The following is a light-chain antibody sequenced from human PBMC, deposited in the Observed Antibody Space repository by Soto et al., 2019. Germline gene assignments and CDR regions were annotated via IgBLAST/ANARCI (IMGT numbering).Light chain of an antibody. CDR3: QQYYRDTRT. V-gene: IGKV1-9*01. J-gene: IGKJ1*01. Sequence: DIQLTQSPLSLSTSVGDRVTITCRASQDIXIYLGWYQQKPGEAPQMLXDDASTLYGGGPSRLSGSGSGTDFALTITSLQSEDFANYYFQQYYRDTRTFGQGTKVDIK. CDR2: DAS. CDR1: QDIXIY.